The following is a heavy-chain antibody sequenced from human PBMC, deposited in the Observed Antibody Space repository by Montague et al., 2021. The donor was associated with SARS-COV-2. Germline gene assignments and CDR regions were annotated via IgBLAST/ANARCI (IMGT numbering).Heavy chain of an antibody. CDR1: GFTFSSYA. D-gene: IGHD3-10*01. V-gene: IGHV3-30-3*01. Sequence: SLRLSCAASGFTFSSYAMHWVRQAPGKGLEWVAVISYDGSNKYCADSVKGRFTISRDNSKNTLYLQMNSLRAEDTAVYYCARDWAMVRGVIRYPEDYWGQGTLVTVSS. CDR3: ARDWAMVRGVIRYPEDY. CDR2: ISYDGSNK. J-gene: IGHJ4*02.